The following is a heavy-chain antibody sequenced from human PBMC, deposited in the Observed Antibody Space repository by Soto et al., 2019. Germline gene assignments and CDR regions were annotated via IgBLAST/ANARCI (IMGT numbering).Heavy chain of an antibody. CDR2: IWYDGSNK. CDR1: AFTFSNYG. V-gene: IGHV3-33*01. J-gene: IGHJ3*02. Sequence: QVQVVESGGGVVQPGRSLRLSCAASAFTFSNYGMHWVRQAPDKGLEWVAFIWYDGSNKYYADSVKGRFTISRDNSNNTVYLQMKSLRAEDTAVYYCARGIAAGALDIWGQGTMVTVSS. D-gene: IGHD6-13*01. CDR3: ARGIAAGALDI.